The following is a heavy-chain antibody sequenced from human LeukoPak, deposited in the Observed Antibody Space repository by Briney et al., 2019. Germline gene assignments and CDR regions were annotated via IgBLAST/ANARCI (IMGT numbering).Heavy chain of an antibody. J-gene: IGHJ4*02. CDR2: IYTSGST. CDR1: GGSISSYY. D-gene: IGHD3-10*01. CDR3: AREYYGSGSYSSRYSDY. V-gene: IGHV4-4*07. Sequence: PSETLSLTCTVSGGSISSYYWSWIRQPAGKGLERIGRIYTSGSTNYNPSLKSRVTISVDTSKNQFSLKLSSVTAADTAVYYCAREYYGSGSYSSRYSDYWGQGTLVTVSS.